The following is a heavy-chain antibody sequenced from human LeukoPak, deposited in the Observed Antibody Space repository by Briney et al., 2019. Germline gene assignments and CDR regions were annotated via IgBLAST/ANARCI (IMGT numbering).Heavy chain of an antibody. D-gene: IGHD3-16*02. V-gene: IGHV4-59*12. CDR1: GGSISSYY. CDR3: ARDENGYVWGSFRA. J-gene: IGHJ5*02. Sequence: SETLSLTCTVSGGSISSYYWSWIRQPPGKGLEWIGYIYYSGSTNYNPSLKSRVTISVDTSKNRFSLKLSSVTAADTAVYYCARDENGYVWGSFRAWGQGTLVTVSS. CDR2: IYYSGST.